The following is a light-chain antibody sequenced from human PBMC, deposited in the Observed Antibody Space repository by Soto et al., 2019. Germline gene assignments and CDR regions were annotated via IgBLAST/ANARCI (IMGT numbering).Light chain of an antibody. V-gene: IGKV3-20*01. CDR1: QSVSSY. Sequence: IVLTQSPATLSLSPGDRATLSCRASQSVSSYLAWYQPQPGQAPRLLIYGASNRATSIPDRCSGSGSGTDFTLTISILEPEDFAVYYCQQYGSSGTFGQGTKVDIK. J-gene: IGKJ1*01. CDR2: GAS. CDR3: QQYGSSGT.